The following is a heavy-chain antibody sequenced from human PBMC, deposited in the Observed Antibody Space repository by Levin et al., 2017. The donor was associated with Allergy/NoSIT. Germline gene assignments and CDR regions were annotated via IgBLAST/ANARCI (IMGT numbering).Heavy chain of an antibody. CDR1: GVSITSGVYY. Sequence: PSETLSLTCTVSGVSITSGVYYWSWIRQHPVKGLEWIGYIYHSGGTYYNPSLKSRVTTSVDTSKNQFSLKLNSVTAADTAVYYSARLIYSSTSSSFDVWGQGTMVTVSS. CDR3: ARLIYSSTSSSFDV. D-gene: IGHD3/OR15-3a*01. CDR2: IYHSGGT. J-gene: IGHJ3*01. V-gene: IGHV4-31*03.